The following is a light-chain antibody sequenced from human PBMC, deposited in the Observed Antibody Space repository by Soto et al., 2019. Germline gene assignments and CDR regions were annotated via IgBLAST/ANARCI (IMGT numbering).Light chain of an antibody. J-gene: IGKJ1*01. Sequence: EIVLTQSPGTLSLSPGERATLSCRASQSVSSNYLAWYQQKPGQAPRLLIYAASSRITGIPDRFSGSGSGTDFTLTINRLEAEDFAMYHCQQYGSSPRTFGEGTKVEIK. V-gene: IGKV3-20*01. CDR1: QSVSSNY. CDR2: AAS. CDR3: QQYGSSPRT.